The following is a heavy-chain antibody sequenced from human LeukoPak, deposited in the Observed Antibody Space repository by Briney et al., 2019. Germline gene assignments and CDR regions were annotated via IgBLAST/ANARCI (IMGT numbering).Heavy chain of an antibody. D-gene: IGHD3-9*01. J-gene: IGHJ5*02. CDR2: IYYSGST. V-gene: IGHV4-4*07. CDR1: GGSISSYY. CDR3: ARDSRRYFESNWFDP. Sequence: SETLSLTCTVSGGSISSYYWSWIRQPAGKGLEWIGSIYYSGSTYYNPSLKSRVTISVDTSKNQFSLKLSSVTAADTAVYYCARDSRRYFESNWFDPWGQGTLVTVSS.